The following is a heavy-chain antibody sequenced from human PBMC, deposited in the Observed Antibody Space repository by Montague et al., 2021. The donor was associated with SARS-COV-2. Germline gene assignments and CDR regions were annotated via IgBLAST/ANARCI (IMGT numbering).Heavy chain of an antibody. CDR2: IYYSGST. V-gene: IGHV4-31*03. J-gene: IGHJ2*01. CDR3: ARAPAPSITIFGVSKTYWYFDL. D-gene: IGHD3-3*01. CDR1: GGSISSGGYY. Sequence: TLSLTCTVSGGSISSGGYYWSWIRQHPGKGLEWIGYIYYSGSTYYNPSLKSRVTISVDTSKNQFPLKLSSVTAADTAVYYCARAPAPSITIFGVSKTYWYFDLWGRGTLVTVSS.